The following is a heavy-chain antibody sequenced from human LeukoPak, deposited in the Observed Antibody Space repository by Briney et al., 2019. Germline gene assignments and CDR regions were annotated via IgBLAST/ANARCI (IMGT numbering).Heavy chain of an antibody. Sequence: PSETLSLTCSVSGGSVDSGGSYWSWIRQPPGKGLEWIGYNYYSGSTNYNPSLKSRVTISRDTSKNQFSLNLSSVAAADTAVYYGAAVMHDAFDIWGQGRMVTVSS. V-gene: IGHV4-61*08. CDR2: NYYSGST. J-gene: IGHJ3*02. CDR1: GGSVDSGGSY. D-gene: IGHD2-21*01. CDR3: AAVMHDAFDI.